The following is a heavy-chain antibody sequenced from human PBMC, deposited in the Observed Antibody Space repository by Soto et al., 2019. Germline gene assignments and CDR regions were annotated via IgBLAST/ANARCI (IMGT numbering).Heavy chain of an antibody. V-gene: IGHV4-34*01. CDR1: GGSFSAYY. D-gene: IGHD3-9*01. Sequence: SETLSLTCAVYGGSFSAYYWSWIRQPPGKGLEWIGEINHGGGTSYNPSLKSRVTISVDTSKSQFSLKLTSVTAADTAVYYCARSPYFFRGPLDYWGQGTLVTVSS. CDR3: ARSPYFFRGPLDY. J-gene: IGHJ4*02. CDR2: INHGGGT.